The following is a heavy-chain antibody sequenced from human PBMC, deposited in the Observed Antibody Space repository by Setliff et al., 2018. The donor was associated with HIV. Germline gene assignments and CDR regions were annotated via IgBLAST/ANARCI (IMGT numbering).Heavy chain of an antibody. CDR1: GYTFSNFG. CDR2: INGYSGKT. J-gene: IGHJ3*01. CDR3: AREAPRYASGAFDL. D-gene: IGHD3-10*01. Sequence: ASVKVSCKSSGYTFSNFGVSWVRQAPGQGLEWLGYINGYSGKTHFSPRLQGRLSLTTDTSTNTVYLEPRSLISDDTAIYYCAREAPRYASGAFDLWGQGTMVTVSS. V-gene: IGHV1-18*01.